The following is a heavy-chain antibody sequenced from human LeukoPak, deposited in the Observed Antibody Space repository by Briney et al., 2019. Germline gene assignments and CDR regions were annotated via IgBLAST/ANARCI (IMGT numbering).Heavy chain of an antibody. Sequence: GGSLRLSCAASGFTFSSYAMSWVRQAPGKGLEWVSAISGSGGSTYYADSVKGRFTISRDNSKNTLYLQMNSLRAEDTAVYYCVKDQGRSGSYYPFDYWGQGTLVTVSS. CDR2: ISGSGGST. V-gene: IGHV3-23*01. D-gene: IGHD3-10*01. CDR3: VKDQGRSGSYYPFDY. J-gene: IGHJ4*02. CDR1: GFTFSSYA.